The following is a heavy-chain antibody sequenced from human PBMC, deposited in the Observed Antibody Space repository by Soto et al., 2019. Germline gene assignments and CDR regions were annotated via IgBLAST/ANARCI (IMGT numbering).Heavy chain of an antibody. CDR3: VRATAARQRDYGGKVGPSP. Sequence: ASVKVSCKASGYTFINYYIHWVRQAPGQGLEWMGVINPNGGSTVYAQKFQGRVTLTRDTSTSTVYVGLSSLRSDDTAVYFCVRATAARQRDYGGKVGPSPWGQGTLVTVSS. J-gene: IGHJ5*02. D-gene: IGHD4-17*01. CDR2: INPNGGST. V-gene: IGHV1-46*03. CDR1: GYTFINYY.